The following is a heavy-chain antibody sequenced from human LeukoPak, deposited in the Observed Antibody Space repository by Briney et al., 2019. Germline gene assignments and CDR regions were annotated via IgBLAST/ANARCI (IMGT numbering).Heavy chain of an antibody. J-gene: IGHJ4*02. V-gene: IGHV3-23*01. CDR2: ISGGST. Sequence: GGSLRLSCAASGFTFSNYAMSWVRQAPGKGLEWVSAISGGSTYYTDSVKGRFTISRDNSKNTLYLQMNSLRAEDTAVYYCAKAYYNILTGHSYFFDYWGQGTLVTVSS. D-gene: IGHD3-9*01. CDR1: GFTFSNYA. CDR3: AKAYYNILTGHSYFFDY.